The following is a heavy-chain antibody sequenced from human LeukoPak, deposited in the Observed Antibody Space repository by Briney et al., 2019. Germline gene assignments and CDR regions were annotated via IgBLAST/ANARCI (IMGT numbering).Heavy chain of an antibody. Sequence: GGSLRLSCAASGFTFSNYNMFWARQAPGKGLEWVSYITSSSNTVHYADSVKGRFTLSRDNAKSPLYLQMNSLRAEDTAIYYCARLLSGWYLADYWGQGTLVTVSS. D-gene: IGHD6-19*01. CDR2: ITSSSNTV. J-gene: IGHJ4*02. CDR3: ARLLSGWYLADY. CDR1: GFTFSNYN. V-gene: IGHV3-48*01.